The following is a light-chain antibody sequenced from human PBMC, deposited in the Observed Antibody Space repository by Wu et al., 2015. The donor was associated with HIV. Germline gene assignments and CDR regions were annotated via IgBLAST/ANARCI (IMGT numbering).Light chain of an antibody. CDR1: QSVSSSH. CDR2: GAS. CDR3: QQYGSSPLLT. J-gene: IGKJ4*01. Sequence: ENVLTQSPDTLSLSPGESATLSCRASQSVSSSHLAWYQQKHGQPPRLRIYGASSRATGIPDRFSGSGSGTVFSLTITRLEPEDFVVYFCQQYGSSPLLTFGGGTKVEIK. V-gene: IGKV3-20*01.